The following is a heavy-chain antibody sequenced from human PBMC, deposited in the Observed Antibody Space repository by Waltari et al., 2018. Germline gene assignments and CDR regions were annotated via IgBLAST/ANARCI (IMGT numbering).Heavy chain of an antibody. Sequence: EVQLVESGGGLIQPGGSLRLSCAASEFTVSSNYMSWVRQAPGKGLEWVSVIYSGGSTNYADSVKGRFSISRDNAKNTLYLQMNSLRAEDTAVYYCARGESSGWHNFDYWGQGTLVTVSS. D-gene: IGHD6-19*01. V-gene: IGHV3-53*01. J-gene: IGHJ4*02. CDR2: IYSGGST. CDR3: ARGESSGWHNFDY. CDR1: EFTVSSNY.